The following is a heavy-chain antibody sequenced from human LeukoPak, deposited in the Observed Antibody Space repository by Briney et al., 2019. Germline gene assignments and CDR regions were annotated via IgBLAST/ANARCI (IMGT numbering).Heavy chain of an antibody. V-gene: IGHV4-39*01. CDR3: ARLRKNYYGPGSYYGDY. Sequence: PSETLSLTCTVSGGSISSSSYYWGWIRQPPGKGLEWIGSIYYSGSTYYNPSLKSRVTISVDTSKNQFSLKLSSVTAADTAVYYCARLRKNYYGPGSYYGDYWGQGTLVTVSS. CDR1: GGSISSSSYY. CDR2: IYYSGST. D-gene: IGHD3-10*01. J-gene: IGHJ4*02.